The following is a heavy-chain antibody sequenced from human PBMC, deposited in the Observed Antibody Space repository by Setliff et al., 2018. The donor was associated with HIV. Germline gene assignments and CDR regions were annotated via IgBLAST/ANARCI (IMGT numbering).Heavy chain of an antibody. CDR2: ISAYNGNT. V-gene: IGHV1-18*01. J-gene: IGHJ4*02. CDR3: ARDLIRITPHGDLPF. D-gene: IGHD2-15*01. CDR1: GYTFTSYD. Sequence: ASVKVSCKASGYTFTSYDISWVRQAPGQGLERMGWISAYNGNTNYAQKLQGRVTMTTDTSTSTAYMELRSLRSDDTAVYYCARDLIRITPHGDLPFWGQGTLVTVSS.